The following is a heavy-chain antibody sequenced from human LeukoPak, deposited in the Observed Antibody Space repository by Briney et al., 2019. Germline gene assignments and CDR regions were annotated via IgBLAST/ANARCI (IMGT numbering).Heavy chain of an antibody. CDR2: INGDGSST. CDR3: AKDRYSYAFEYSDS. CDR1: GFTFSPYW. Sequence: GRSLRLSCAASGFTFSPYWMHWVRQPPGKGPVWVSRINGDGSSTNYADSVKGRFTISRDNSKNTLSLQVSSLRTEDTAVYYCAKDRYSYAFEYSDSWGQGTLVTVSS. V-gene: IGHV3-74*01. D-gene: IGHD5-18*01. J-gene: IGHJ4*02.